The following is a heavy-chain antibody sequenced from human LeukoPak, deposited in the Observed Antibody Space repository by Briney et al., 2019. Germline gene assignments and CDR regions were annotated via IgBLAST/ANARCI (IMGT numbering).Heavy chain of an antibody. V-gene: IGHV3-74*03. CDR3: VRDRYYGMDV. J-gene: IGHJ6*02. Sequence: PGGSLRLSCAASEFTFSSYWMHWVRQAPGKELVWVSRIKSDGISTTYADFVKGRLTISRDNAENTLYLQMNSLRAEDTAVYYCVRDRYYGMDVWGQGTTVTVSS. CDR2: IKSDGIST. CDR1: EFTFSSYW.